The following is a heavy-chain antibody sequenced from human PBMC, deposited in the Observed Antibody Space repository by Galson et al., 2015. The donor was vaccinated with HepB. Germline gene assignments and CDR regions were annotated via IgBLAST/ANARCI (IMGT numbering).Heavy chain of an antibody. V-gene: IGHV1-46*01. D-gene: IGHD4-17*01. CDR2: INPSGGST. CDR3: ARDDYGEEIDY. Sequence: HWVRQAPGQGLEWMGIINPSGGSTSYAQKFQGRVTMTRDTSTSTVYMELSSLRSEDTAVYYCARDDYGEEIDYWGQGTLVTVSS. J-gene: IGHJ4*02.